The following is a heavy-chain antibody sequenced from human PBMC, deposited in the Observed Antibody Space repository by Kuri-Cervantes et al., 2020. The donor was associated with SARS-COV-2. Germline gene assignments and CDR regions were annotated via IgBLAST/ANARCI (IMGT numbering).Heavy chain of an antibody. V-gene: IGHV3-30*03. CDR3: ASRYSSSWYAVDY. CDR2: ISYDGSNK. Sequence: GESLKISCAASGFPFSSYGMHWVRQAPGKGLGWGAVISYDGSNKYYADSVKGRFTISRDNSKNTLYLQMNSLRAEDTAVYYCASRYSSSWYAVDYWGQGTLVTVSS. D-gene: IGHD6-13*01. J-gene: IGHJ4*02. CDR1: GFPFSSYG.